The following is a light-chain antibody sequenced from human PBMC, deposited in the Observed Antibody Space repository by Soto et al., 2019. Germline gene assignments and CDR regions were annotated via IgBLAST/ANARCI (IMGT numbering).Light chain of an antibody. V-gene: IGKV3-15*01. J-gene: IGKJ1*01. CDR1: QSVSSN. Sequence: EIVMTQSPATLSVSPGERATLSCRASQSVSSNLAWYQQKPGQAPRLLIYGASTRATGIPARFSGSGSGTEFTLTISSLQSADFAVYSCQQYNNWPPVTFGQGTKVEIK. CDR3: QQYNNWPPVT. CDR2: GAS.